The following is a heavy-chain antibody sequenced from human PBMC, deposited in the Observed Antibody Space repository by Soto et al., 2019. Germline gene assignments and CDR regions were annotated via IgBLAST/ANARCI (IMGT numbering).Heavy chain of an antibody. Sequence: QVQLVESGGGLVKPGGSLRLSCAASGFTFSDYYMNWIHQAPGKGLEWVSYISSGAITIYHADSVKGRFTISRDNAKNSLYLQMNSLRAEDTAVYYCAGQYSSSSVEFWGQGTLVTVSS. CDR1: GFTFSDYY. D-gene: IGHD6-6*01. CDR2: ISSGAITI. J-gene: IGHJ4*02. CDR3: AGQYSSSSVEF. V-gene: IGHV3-11*01.